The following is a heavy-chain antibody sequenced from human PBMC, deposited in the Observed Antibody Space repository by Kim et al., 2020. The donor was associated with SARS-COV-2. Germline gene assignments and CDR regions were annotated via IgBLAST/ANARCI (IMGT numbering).Heavy chain of an antibody. V-gene: IGHV3-23*01. CDR1: GFTFNNYA. CDR3: AQVTSGSSGWFEYFQH. D-gene: IGHD6-19*01. J-gene: IGHJ1*01. Sequence: GGSLRLSCAASGFTFNNYAMSWVRQAPGKGLEWVSGIRGSGSSTTYADSVKGRFSISRDNSKNTLYLQMDSLRAEDTAVYYCAQVTSGSSGWFEYFQHWGQGTLVTVSS. CDR2: IRGSGSST.